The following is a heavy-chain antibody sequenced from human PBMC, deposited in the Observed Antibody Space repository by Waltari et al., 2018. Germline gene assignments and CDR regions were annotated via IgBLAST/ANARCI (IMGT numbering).Heavy chain of an antibody. D-gene: IGHD3-3*01. CDR3: GREIATIFGVVDAFDI. CDR2: ISAYNGNT. CDR1: GYTFTSYG. J-gene: IGHJ3*02. V-gene: IGHV1-18*01. Sequence: QVQLVQSGAEVKKPGASVKVSCKASGYTFTSYGISWVRQAPGQGLEWMGWISAYNGNTNYAQKLQGRVTMAKDTSTSTACMELRSLRSDDTAVYYCGREIATIFGVVDAFDIWGQGTMVTVSS.